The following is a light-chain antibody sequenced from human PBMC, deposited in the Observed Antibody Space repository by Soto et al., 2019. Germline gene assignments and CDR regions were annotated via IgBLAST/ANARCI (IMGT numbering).Light chain of an antibody. CDR3: LQYGRSPT. J-gene: IGKJ3*01. V-gene: IGKV3-15*01. Sequence: EIVMTQSPATLAVSPGETATLSCRASQSLSGNLAWYQQKPGQAPRLLLFRASTRATGVPARFSGSGSGTEFTLTISRVEPEDSAVYYCLQYGRSPTFGPGTKVHIK. CDR2: RAS. CDR1: QSLSGN.